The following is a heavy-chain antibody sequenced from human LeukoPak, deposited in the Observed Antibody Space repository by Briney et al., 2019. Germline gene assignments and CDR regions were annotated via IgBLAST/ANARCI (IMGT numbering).Heavy chain of an antibody. J-gene: IGHJ4*02. V-gene: IGHV4-34*01. D-gene: IGHD3-3*01. Sequence: SSETLSLTCAVSGGSFSGYYWTWIRQPPGKGLEWIGEINHSGNANYNPSLKSRVTISLDMSENHFSLKLTSVTAADTAVYYCARVPYDFWSGYYPYYFDYWGQGTLVTVSS. CDR1: GGSFSGYY. CDR2: INHSGNA. CDR3: ARVPYDFWSGYYPYYFDY.